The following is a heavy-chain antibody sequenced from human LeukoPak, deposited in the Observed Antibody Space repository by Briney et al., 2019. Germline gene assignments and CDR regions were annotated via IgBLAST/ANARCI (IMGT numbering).Heavy chain of an antibody. CDR1: GFTFSSYA. J-gene: IGHJ4*02. V-gene: IGHV3-23*01. Sequence: QSGGSLRLSCAASGFTFSSYAMSWVRQAPGKGLQWVASLTTSGSSTFYADSVKGRFTISRDNSKNILYLQMNSVRAEDTAVYYCAKRGKSLSGTPLYYFDYWGQGTLVTVSS. CDR2: LTTSGSST. D-gene: IGHD1-7*01. CDR3: AKRGKSLSGTPLYYFDY.